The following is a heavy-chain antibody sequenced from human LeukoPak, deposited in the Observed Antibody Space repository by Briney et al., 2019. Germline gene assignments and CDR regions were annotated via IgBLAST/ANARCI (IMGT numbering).Heavy chain of an antibody. Sequence: GGSLRLSCAASGFTFSSYAMSWVRQSPGKGLEWVSAISGSGCSTYYADSVKARFTIPRDNAKNSLYLQVNSLRAEDMAWYYCAKAGLNGFDYWGQGTLVTVSS. CDR3: AKAGLNGFDY. J-gene: IGHJ4*02. D-gene: IGHD2-8*01. CDR1: GFTFSSYA. CDR2: ISGSGCST. V-gene: IGHV3-23*01.